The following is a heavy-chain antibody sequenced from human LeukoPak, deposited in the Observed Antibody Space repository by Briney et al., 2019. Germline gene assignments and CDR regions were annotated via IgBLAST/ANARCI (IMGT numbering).Heavy chain of an antibody. V-gene: IGHV3-30*18. J-gene: IGHJ4*02. CDR1: GFTFSSYA. CDR3: AKDYGSGSYYPYYFDY. CDR2: ISYDGSNK. Sequence: GGSLRLSCAASGFTFSSYAMSWVRQAPGKGLEWVAVISYDGSNKYYADSVKGRFTISRDNSKNTLYLQMNSLRAEDTAVYYCAKDYGSGSYYPYYFDYWGQGTLVTVSS. D-gene: IGHD3-10*01.